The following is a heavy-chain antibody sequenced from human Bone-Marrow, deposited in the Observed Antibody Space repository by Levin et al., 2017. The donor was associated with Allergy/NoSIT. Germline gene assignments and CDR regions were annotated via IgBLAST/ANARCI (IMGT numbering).Heavy chain of an antibody. Sequence: GGSLRLSCVASGFTFNIYGMHWVRQTSGKGLEWVGLIRSQTNTYATAYAASVKGRFTVSRDDSKNTAYLQMNSLKTEDTAVYYCTRRSTRTAAGMDVWGQGTTVTVSS. CDR1: GFTFNIYG. V-gene: IGHV3-73*01. D-gene: IGHD2-2*01. J-gene: IGHJ6*02. CDR3: TRRSTRTAAGMDV. CDR2: IRSQTNTYAT.